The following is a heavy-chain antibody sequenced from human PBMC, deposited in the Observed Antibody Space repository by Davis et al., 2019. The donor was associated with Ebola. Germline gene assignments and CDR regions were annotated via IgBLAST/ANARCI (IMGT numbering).Heavy chain of an antibody. J-gene: IGHJ6*02. CDR2: IVVASGNT. CDR1: GFTFTSSA. CDR3: AADLQLWLRGYYYYGMDV. V-gene: IGHV1-58*02. Sequence: AASVKVSCKASGFTFTSSAMQWVRQARGQRLEWIGWIVVASGNTTYAQKFQERVTITRDMSTSTAYMELSSLRSEDTAVYYCAADLQLWLRGYYYYGMDVWGQGTTVTVSS. D-gene: IGHD5-18*01.